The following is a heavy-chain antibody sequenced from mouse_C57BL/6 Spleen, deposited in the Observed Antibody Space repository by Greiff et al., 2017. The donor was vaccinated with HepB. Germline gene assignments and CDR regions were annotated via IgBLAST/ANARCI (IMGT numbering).Heavy chain of an antibody. D-gene: IGHD1-1*01. CDR3: ASSDYYGSSYWYFDV. CDR1: GYTFTDHT. J-gene: IGHJ1*03. V-gene: IGHV1-78*01. Sequence: VQLQQSDAELVKPGASVKISCKVSGYTFTDHTIHWMKQRPEQGLEWIGYIYPRDGSTKYNEKFKGKATLTADKSSSTAYMQLNSLTSEDSAVYFCASSDYYGSSYWYFDVWGTGTTVTVSS. CDR2: IYPRDGST.